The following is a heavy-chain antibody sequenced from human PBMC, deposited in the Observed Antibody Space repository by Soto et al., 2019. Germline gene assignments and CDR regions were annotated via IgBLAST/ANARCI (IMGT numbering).Heavy chain of an antibody. CDR3: ARATTVTDY. CDR1: GFTFSDHY. D-gene: IGHD4-17*01. V-gene: IGHV3-72*01. CDR2: TRNKANSHTT. Sequence: GGSLRLSCAASGFTFSDHYMDWVRQAPGKGLEWVGRTRNKANSHTTEYAASVKGRFTISRDDSKNSLYLQMNSLKIEDTAVYYCARATTVTDYWGQGTLVTVSS. J-gene: IGHJ4*02.